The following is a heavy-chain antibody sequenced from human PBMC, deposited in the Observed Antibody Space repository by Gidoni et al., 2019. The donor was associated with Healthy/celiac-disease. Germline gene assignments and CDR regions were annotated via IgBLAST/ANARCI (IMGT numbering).Heavy chain of an antibody. CDR3: AKDMSRYCSGGSCYSNFILQH. V-gene: IGHV3-9*01. CDR2: ISGNSGSI. J-gene: IGHJ1*01. D-gene: IGHD2-15*01. Sequence: EVQLVESGGGLVQPGRSLRPSCASSGFPFDDYAIPCVRQAPGKCLEWGSGISGNSGSIGYAESVKGRFNISRDNAKNSLYLQMNSLRAEDTAVYYCAKDMSRYCSGGSCYSNFILQHWGQGTLVTVSS. CDR1: GFPFDDYA.